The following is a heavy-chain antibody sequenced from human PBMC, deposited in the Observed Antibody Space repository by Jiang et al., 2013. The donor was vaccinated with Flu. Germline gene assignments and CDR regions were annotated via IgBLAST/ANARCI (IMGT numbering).Heavy chain of an antibody. V-gene: IGHV3-30-3*01. Sequence: VQLVESGGGVVQPGRSLRLSCAASGFTFSSYAMHWVRQAPGKGLEWVAVISYDGSNKYYADSVKGRFTISRDNSKNTLYLQMNSLRAEDTAVYYCARGPDSSGYYYYFDYWGQGTLVTVSS. J-gene: IGHJ4*02. CDR3: ARGPDSSGYYYYFDY. CDR2: ISYDGSNK. CDR1: GFTFSSYA. D-gene: IGHD3-22*01.